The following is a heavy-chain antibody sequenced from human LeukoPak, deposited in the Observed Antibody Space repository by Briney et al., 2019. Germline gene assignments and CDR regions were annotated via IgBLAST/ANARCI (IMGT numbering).Heavy chain of an antibody. D-gene: IGHD3-10*01. J-gene: IGHJ4*02. CDR2: VSTTGSA. V-gene: IGHV4-4*07. CDR3: AKTRGVFLDLDY. CDR1: GGPISNWA. Sequence: SETLSLTCSVSGGPISNWAWSWIRQPAGKELQWLGRVSTTGSATYNPSLMSRVTMSVDRSKNQFSLRLSSVTAADTAVYYCAKTRGVFLDLDYWGQGTLVTVSS.